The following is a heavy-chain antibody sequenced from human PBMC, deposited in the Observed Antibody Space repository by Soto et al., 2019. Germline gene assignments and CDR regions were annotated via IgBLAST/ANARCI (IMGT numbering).Heavy chain of an antibody. CDR1: GGSFSGYY. D-gene: IGHD3-22*01. CDR2: INHSGST. CDR3: ASTRLYYYDSSGYYRN. J-gene: IGHJ4*02. Sequence: QVQLQQWGAGLLKPSETLSLTCAVYGGSFSGYYWSWIRQPPGKGLEWIGEINHSGSTNYNPSLKSRVTISVDTYKNQFSLKLSSVTAADTAVYYCASTRLYYYDSSGYYRNWGQGTLVTVSS. V-gene: IGHV4-34*01.